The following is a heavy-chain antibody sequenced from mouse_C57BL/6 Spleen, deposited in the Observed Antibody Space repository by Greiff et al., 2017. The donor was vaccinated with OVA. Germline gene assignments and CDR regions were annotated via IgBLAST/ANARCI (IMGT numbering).Heavy chain of an antibody. CDR1: GYTFTSYW. Sequence: QVQLQQSGAELVRPGSSVKLSCKASGYTFTSYWMHWVKQRPIQGLEWIGNIDPSDSGTHYNQKFKDKATLTVDKSSSTAYMQLSSLTSAYAAVDYCARELRVEGPDYWGQGTSVTVSS. CDR2: IDPSDSGT. D-gene: IGHD3-2*02. CDR3: ARELRVEGPDY. V-gene: IGHV1-52*01. J-gene: IGHJ4*01.